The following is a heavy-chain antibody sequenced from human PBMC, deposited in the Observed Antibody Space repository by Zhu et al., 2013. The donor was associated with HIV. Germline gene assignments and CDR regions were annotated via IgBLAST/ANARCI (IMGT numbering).Heavy chain of an antibody. CDR3: TREDRRLMTTLDY. CDR2: ISAYNGNT. J-gene: IGHJ4*02. D-gene: IGHD4-4*01. V-gene: IGHV1-18*01. CDR1: GYMFVNYG. Sequence: QVRLVQSGTEVKKPGASMKVSCRTSGYMFVNYGITWVRQAPGQGLEWMGWISAYNGNTNFAEKFRNRVTLTTDRPTATAYVELRSLTSDDTAIYFCTREDRRLMTTLDYWGQGTLVTVSS.